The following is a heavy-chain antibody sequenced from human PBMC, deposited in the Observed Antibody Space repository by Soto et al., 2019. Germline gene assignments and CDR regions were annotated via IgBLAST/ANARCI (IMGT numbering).Heavy chain of an antibody. V-gene: IGHV3-48*02. D-gene: IGHD6-19*01. J-gene: IGHJ6*01. CDR1: GFTFSSYS. CDR2: ISSSSSTI. CDR3: VRDLDSSGWCREDYYYYGMDV. Sequence: EVQLVESGGGLVQPGGSLRLSCAASGFTFSSYSMNWVRQAPGKGLEWVSYISSSSSTIYYADSVKGRFTISRDNAKSSLYLQKNSLREGDTVVYYCVRDLDSSGWCREDYYYYGMDVWGQGTTVTVSS.